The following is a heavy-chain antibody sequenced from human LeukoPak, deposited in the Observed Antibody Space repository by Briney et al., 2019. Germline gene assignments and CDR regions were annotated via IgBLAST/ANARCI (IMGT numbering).Heavy chain of an antibody. J-gene: IGHJ5*02. CDR2: ISGFNGAT. D-gene: IGHD6-13*01. CDR1: GYTFTIYG. V-gene: IGHV1-18*01. Sequence: ASVKVSCKASGYTFTIYGISWVRQAPGQGLEWMGWISGFNGATNYAQKFQGRVTMTIDTSTNTTYMDLRTVTSDDTAIYYCARALPGAATAHNWFDPWGQGTLVTVSS. CDR3: ARALPGAATAHNWFDP.